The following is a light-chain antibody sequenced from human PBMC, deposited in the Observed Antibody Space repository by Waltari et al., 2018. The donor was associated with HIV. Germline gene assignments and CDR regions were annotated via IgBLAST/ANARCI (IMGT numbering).Light chain of an antibody. CDR3: QQYYNPLIT. Sequence: DIQMTQSPSSLSASVGDRVTITCQASQDISNCLNWYQQKPGKAPKLLIYDASNLHTGVPSRFSGSGSGTDFTFTISSLQPEDIATYYCQQYYNPLITFGQGTRLEI. V-gene: IGKV1-33*01. J-gene: IGKJ5*01. CDR2: DAS. CDR1: QDISNC.